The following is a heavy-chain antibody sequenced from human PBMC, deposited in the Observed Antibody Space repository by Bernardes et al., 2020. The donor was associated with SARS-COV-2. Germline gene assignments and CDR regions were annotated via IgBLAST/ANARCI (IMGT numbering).Heavy chain of an antibody. Sequence: SETLSLTCSVYGGSISSGNYYWSWIRQHPGKGLEWIGYISYSGNTYYNPSRRSLDRISLDTSKNQFFLELRSVTAADTAVYYCARSTGPDSYGYPFFEDWGQGILVTVSS. J-gene: IGHJ4*02. D-gene: IGHD5-18*01. V-gene: IGHV4-31*01. CDR2: ISYSGNT. CDR1: GGSISSGNYY. CDR3: ARSTGPDSYGYPFFED.